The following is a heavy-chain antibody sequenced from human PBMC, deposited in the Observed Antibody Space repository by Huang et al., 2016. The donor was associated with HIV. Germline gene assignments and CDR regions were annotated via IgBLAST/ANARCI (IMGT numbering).Heavy chain of an antibody. V-gene: IGHV7-4-1*02. Sequence: QVQVVQSGSELKKPGASVKISCKASGYIFSEYAMNWVRQAPGQGLEWMGWINTKTAKSTYARGFTGRFVFSFDTSVNTAYLEINSLKTEDTAVYYCARDVREVRDFSVNYSWFDPWGQGTLVAVSS. J-gene: IGHJ5*02. CDR2: INTKTAKS. CDR1: GYIFSEYA. CDR3: ARDVREVRDFSVNYSWFDP. D-gene: IGHD4-17*01.